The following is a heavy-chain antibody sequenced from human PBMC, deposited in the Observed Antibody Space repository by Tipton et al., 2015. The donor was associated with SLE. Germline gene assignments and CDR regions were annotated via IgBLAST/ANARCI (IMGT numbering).Heavy chain of an antibody. CDR2: IIWNSGNT. V-gene: IGHV3-9*01. CDR3: AKDIGDGYHYGMDV. J-gene: IGHJ6*02. CDR1: GFSFDDYG. Sequence: VQLVQSGGGLVQPGRSLRLSCAASGFSFDDYGMHWVRQVPGKGLEWVSGIIWNSGNTGYADSVKGRFTISRDNAKNSLYLQMNSLRVEDTALYYCAKDIGDGYHYGMDVWGQGTTVAVSS.